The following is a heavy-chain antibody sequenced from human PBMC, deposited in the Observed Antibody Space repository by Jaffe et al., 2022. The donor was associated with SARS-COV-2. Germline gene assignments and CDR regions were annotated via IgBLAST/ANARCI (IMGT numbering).Heavy chain of an antibody. CDR1: GYSFTSYT. D-gene: IGHD2-15*01. CDR2: INTKTGTP. CDR3: ARDLGIVLVAAGYFDY. J-gene: IGHJ4*02. V-gene: IGHV7-4-1*02. Sequence: QVQLVQSGSELKKPGASVKVSCKASGYSFTSYTMNWVRQAPGQGLEWMGWINTKTGTPTYAQGLTGRYVFSLDTSVSTAYLQINSLKADDTAVYYCARDLGIVLVAAGYFDYWGQGTLVTVSS.